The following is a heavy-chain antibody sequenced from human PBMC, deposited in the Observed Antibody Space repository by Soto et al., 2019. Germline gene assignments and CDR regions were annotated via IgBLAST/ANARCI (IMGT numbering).Heavy chain of an antibody. J-gene: IGHJ5*02. V-gene: IGHV2-5*01. Sequence: SGPTQVNPTQTLTLTCSFSGFSLSAYGVRVIWFRQPPGETLEWLALIHWNDDKRYSPYLKSRLTITKDTSKNQVVLTLTNLDPLDTGTYFCAHTKDSSGFLTSWGQGILVTVSS. CDR3: AHTKDSSGFLTS. CDR2: IHWNDDK. D-gene: IGHD3-22*01. CDR1: GFSLSAYGVR.